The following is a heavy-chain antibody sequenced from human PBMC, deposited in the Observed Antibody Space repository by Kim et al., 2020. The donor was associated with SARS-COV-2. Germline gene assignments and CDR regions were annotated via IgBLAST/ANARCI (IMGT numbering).Heavy chain of an antibody. V-gene: IGHV1-2*06. Sequence: ASVKVSCKASGYTFTGYYMHWVRQAPGQGLEWMGRINPNSGGTNYAQKFQGRVTMTRDTSISTAYMELSRLRSDDTAVYYCARVQGEWLRLRYWGQGTLVTVSS. CDR2: INPNSGGT. D-gene: IGHD5-12*01. J-gene: IGHJ4*02. CDR1: GYTFTGYY. CDR3: ARVQGEWLRLRY.